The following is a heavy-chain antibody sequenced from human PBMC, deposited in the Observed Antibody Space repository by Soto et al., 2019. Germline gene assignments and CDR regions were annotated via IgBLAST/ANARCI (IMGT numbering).Heavy chain of an antibody. CDR2: ISGSGFTP. V-gene: IGHV3-23*01. J-gene: IGHJ5*02. Sequence: GGSLRLSCAASGFTFSDYAMTWVRQAPGKGLDWVASISGSGFTPYYAASVKGRFTISRDNSKNMVHLQMNSLRVEDTAIYYCVNSDSTSAPWGQGSLVTVSS. D-gene: IGHD6-13*01. CDR1: GFTFSDYA. CDR3: VNSDSTSAP.